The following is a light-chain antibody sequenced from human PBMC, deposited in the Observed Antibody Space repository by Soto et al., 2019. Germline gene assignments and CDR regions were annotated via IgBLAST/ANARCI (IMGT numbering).Light chain of an antibody. V-gene: IGLV2-14*01. CDR2: EVT. Sequence: QSALTQPASVSGSPGQSITISCTGTSSDVGGYNYVSWYQHHPGKAPKFMIYEVTNRPSGVSNRFSGSKSGNTASLTISGLQAEDEADYYCSSYTRSSTLVFGTGTKLTVL. J-gene: IGLJ1*01. CDR3: SSYTRSSTLV. CDR1: SSDVGGYNY.